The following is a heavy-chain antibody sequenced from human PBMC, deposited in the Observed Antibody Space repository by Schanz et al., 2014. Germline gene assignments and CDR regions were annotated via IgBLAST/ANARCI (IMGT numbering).Heavy chain of an antibody. J-gene: IGHJ4*02. CDR3: AKDAENTAMITDYFDY. CDR2: INSVGSNT. CDR1: GFTFSSHW. Sequence: EVQLVESGGGLVQPGGSLRLSCAASGFTFSSHWMHWVRQDPGKGLVWVARINSVGSNTDYADSVKGRFTISRDNTKNSLFLQMNSLRAEDTAVYYCAKDAENTAMITDYFDYWGQGTLVTVSS. V-gene: IGHV3-74*01. D-gene: IGHD5-18*01.